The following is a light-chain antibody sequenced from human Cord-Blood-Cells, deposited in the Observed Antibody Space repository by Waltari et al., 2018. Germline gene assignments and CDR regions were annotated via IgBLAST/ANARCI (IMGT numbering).Light chain of an antibody. J-gene: IGKJ2*01. CDR2: GAS. V-gene: IGKV3-20*01. CDR3: QQSYSTPYT. Sequence: EIVLTQSPGTLSLSPGERATLSCRASQSVSSSYLAWYQQKPGQAPRLLIYGASSRATGIPDRFSCSGSGTDFTLTISRLEPEDFATYYCQQSYSTPYTFGQGTKLEIK. CDR1: QSVSSSY.